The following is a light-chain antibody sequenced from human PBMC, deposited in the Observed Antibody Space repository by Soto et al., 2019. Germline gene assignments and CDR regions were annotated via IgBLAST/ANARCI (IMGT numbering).Light chain of an antibody. CDR2: AAS. J-gene: IGKJ2*01. CDR1: QSISNY. CDR3: QQSYSTPVT. V-gene: IGKV1-39*01. Sequence: DIQMTQSPSSLSASVGDRVTITCRASQSISNYLNWYQQKPGTAPKLLIYAASSLQYGVPSRFSGRGSGTDFTLTISSLQPEYFAPYYCQQSYSTPVTFGQGTKLEIK.